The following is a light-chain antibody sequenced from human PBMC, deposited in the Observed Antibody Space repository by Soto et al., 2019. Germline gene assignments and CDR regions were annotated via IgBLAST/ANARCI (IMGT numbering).Light chain of an antibody. Sequence: DIQLTQSPSSLSASVGDRVTITCRASQNISRYFNWYQQKPGKAPNLLIYAVSILESGVPSRFSGSGSGTDFTLTINCLQPEDIATYYCQQSFATLWTFGQGTKVEI. CDR2: AVS. CDR3: QQSFATLWT. J-gene: IGKJ1*01. V-gene: IGKV1-39*01. CDR1: QNISRY.